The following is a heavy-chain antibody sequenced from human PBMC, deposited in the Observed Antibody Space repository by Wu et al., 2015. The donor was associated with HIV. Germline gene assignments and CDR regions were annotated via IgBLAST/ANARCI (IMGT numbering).Heavy chain of an antibody. J-gene: IGHJ4*02. D-gene: IGHD5-18*01. CDR3: AGGGGRTSMDPFDF. V-gene: IGHV1-69*13. Sequence: QVQLLQSGAEVKNPGSSVRVSCKASGATFKSYALSWVRQAPGQGLEWMGRLIPMYGAANYAQKFQGRATITADESTNTAYMDVSGLRSDDTAVYYCAGGGGRTSMDPFDFWGQGTLVTVSS. CDR2: LIPMYGAA. CDR1: GATFKSYA.